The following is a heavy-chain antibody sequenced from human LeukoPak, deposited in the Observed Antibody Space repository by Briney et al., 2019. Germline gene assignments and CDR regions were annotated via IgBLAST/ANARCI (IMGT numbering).Heavy chain of an antibody. D-gene: IGHD2-2*01. CDR3: ARVVPGYCSTTSCYDVDAFDI. Sequence: SETLSLTCTVSGGSISSGNYYWSWIRQPAGKELEWIGRIYASGSTNYNPSLKSRVTISVDTSKKQFSLKLSSVTAADTAVYYCARVVPGYCSTTSCYDVDAFDIWGQGTRVTVSS. J-gene: IGHJ3*02. CDR2: IYASGST. V-gene: IGHV4-61*02. CDR1: GGSISSGNYY.